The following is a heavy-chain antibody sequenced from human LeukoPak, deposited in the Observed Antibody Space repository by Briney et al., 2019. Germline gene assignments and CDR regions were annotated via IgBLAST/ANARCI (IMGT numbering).Heavy chain of an antibody. Sequence: GGSLRLSCAASGFTFSSYAMSWVRQASGKGLEWVSAISGSGGSTYYADSVKGRFTISRDNSKNTLYLQMNSLRAEDTAVYYCAKVFAVARAFDYWGQGTLVTVSS. V-gene: IGHV3-23*01. D-gene: IGHD6-19*01. CDR2: ISGSGGST. J-gene: IGHJ4*02. CDR1: GFTFSSYA. CDR3: AKVFAVARAFDY.